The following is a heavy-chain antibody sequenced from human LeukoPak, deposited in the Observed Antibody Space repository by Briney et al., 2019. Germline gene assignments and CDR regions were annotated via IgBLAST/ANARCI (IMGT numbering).Heavy chain of an antibody. Sequence: GGSLRLSCAASGFTFRNHGMHWVRQAPGKGLEWVAVIWYDGSNKYYADSVKGRFAISRDNSKNTLYLQMNSLRAEDTAVYYCAKDSRDYGSGSYPHDYWGQGTLVTVSS. D-gene: IGHD3-10*01. CDR2: IWYDGSNK. CDR3: AKDSRDYGSGSYPHDY. J-gene: IGHJ4*02. CDR1: GFTFRNHG. V-gene: IGHV3-30*02.